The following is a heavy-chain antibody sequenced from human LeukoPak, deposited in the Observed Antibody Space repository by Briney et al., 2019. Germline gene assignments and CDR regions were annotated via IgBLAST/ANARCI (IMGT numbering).Heavy chain of an antibody. CDR1: GGSISSYY. J-gene: IGHJ6*03. V-gene: IGHV4-59*01. D-gene: IGHD2-15*01. CDR2: IYYSGST. Sequence: SETLSLTCIVSGGSISSYYWSWIRQPPGKGLEWIGYIYYSGSTNYNPSLKSRVTISVDTSKNQFSLKLSSVTAADTAVYYCARSVEGYCSGGSCYSYYYYMDVWGKGTTVTVSS. CDR3: ARSVEGYCSGGSCYSYYYYMDV.